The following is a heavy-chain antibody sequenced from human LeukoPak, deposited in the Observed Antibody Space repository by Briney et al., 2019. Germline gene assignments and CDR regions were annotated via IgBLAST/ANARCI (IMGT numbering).Heavy chain of an antibody. Sequence: GGSLRLSCAASGFTFDDYAMHWVRQAPGKGLEWVSGISWNSGSIGYADSVKGRFTISRDNAKNSLYLQMNSLRAEDTAVYYCARGTGQVDYWGQGTLVTVSS. J-gene: IGHJ4*02. CDR1: GFTFDDYA. CDR3: ARGTGQVDY. CDR2: ISWNSGSI. D-gene: IGHD1-14*01. V-gene: IGHV3-9*01.